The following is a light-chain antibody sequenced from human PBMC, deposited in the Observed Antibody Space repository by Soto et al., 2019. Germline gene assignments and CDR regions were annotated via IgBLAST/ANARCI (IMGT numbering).Light chain of an antibody. CDR3: QQSYSTSRST. CDR2: AAS. Sequence: DIQMTQSPSSLSASVGDRVTITCRASQSISSYLNWYQQKPGKAPKLLIYAASSLQSGVPSRFSVSGSGTDFTLTISSLQPEDFATYYCQQSYSTSRSTFGQGTKLEIK. CDR1: QSISSY. J-gene: IGKJ2*02. V-gene: IGKV1-39*01.